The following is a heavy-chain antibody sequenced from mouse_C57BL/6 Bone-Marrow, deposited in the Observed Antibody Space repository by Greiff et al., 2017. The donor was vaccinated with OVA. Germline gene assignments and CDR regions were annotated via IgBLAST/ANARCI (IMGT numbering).Heavy chain of an antibody. CDR2: IRSKSNNYAT. V-gene: IGHV10-1*01. J-gene: IGHJ4*01. CDR1: GFSFNTYA. CDR3: VRPELGRGVAMDY. D-gene: IGHD4-1*01. Sequence: GGGLVQPKGSLKLSCAASGFSFNTYAMNWVRQAPGKGLEWVARIRSKSNNYATYYADSVKDRFTISRDDSESMLYLQMNNLKTEDTAMYYCVRPELGRGVAMDYWGQGTSVTVSS.